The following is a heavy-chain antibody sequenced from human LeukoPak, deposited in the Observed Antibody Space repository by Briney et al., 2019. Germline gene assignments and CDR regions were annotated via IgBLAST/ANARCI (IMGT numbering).Heavy chain of an antibody. CDR3: ARQPNLPADYGDYWRFDI. CDR1: GVSISRSFYY. V-gene: IGHV4-39*01. Sequence: SETLSLTCSVSGVSISRSFYYWGWIRQPPGKRLEWIGNIYYTGSTYYNPSLKSRVTMSVDTSKNQFSLNLTSVTAADTAVYFCARQPNLPADYGDYWRFDIWGQGTMVTVSS. CDR2: IYYTGST. J-gene: IGHJ3*02. D-gene: IGHD4-17*01.